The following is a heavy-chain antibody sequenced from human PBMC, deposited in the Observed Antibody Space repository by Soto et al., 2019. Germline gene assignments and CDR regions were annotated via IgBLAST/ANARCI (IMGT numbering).Heavy chain of an antibody. CDR2: IYYSGST. CDR3: AKDSRLRYFDWPRWLDP. J-gene: IGHJ5*02. V-gene: IGHV4-30-4*01. Sequence: PSETLSLTCTVSGGSISSGDYYWSWIRQPPGKGLEWIGYIYYSGSTYYNPSLKSRVTISVDTSKHTLYMKMNSLRAEETAVYYCAKDSRLRYFDWPRWLDPWGQGPLVTVSS. D-gene: IGHD3-9*01. CDR1: GGSISSGDYY.